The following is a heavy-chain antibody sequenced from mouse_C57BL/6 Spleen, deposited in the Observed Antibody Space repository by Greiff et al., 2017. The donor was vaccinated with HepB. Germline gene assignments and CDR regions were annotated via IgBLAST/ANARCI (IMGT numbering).Heavy chain of an antibody. Sequence: EVKLMESGGGLVKPGGSLKLSCAASGFTFSDYGMHWVRQAPEKGLEWVAYISSGSSTIYYADTVKGRFTISRDNAKNTLFLQMTSLRSEDTAMYYCARGGSRRGYAMDYWGQGTSVTVSS. J-gene: IGHJ4*01. V-gene: IGHV5-17*01. CDR1: GFTFSDYG. CDR3: ARGGSRRGYAMDY. CDR2: ISSGSSTI.